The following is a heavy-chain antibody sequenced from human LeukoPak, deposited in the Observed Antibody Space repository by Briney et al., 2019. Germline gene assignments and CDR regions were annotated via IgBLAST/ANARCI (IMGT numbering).Heavy chain of an antibody. CDR1: GFTFSSYW. D-gene: IGHD6-6*01. V-gene: IGHV3-7*01. CDR3: ARGTSIAAPYYYYMDV. J-gene: IGHJ6*03. CDR2: IKQDGSEK. Sequence: GGSLRLSCAVSGFTFSSYWMSWVRQAPGKGMEWVANIKQDGSEKYYVDSVKGRFTISRDNAKNSLYLQMNSLRAEDTAVYYCARGTSIAAPYYYYMDVGGKGTTVTVSS.